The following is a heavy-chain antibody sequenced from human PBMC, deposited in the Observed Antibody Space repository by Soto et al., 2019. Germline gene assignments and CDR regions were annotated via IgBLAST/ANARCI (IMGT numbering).Heavy chain of an antibody. Sequence: GGSLRLSCAASGFTFSSYGMHWVRQAPCKGLEWVAVISYDGSNKYYADSVKGRFTISRDNSKNTLYLQMNSLRAEDTAVYYCAKSEQKLVIAVSDYWGQGTLVTVSS. J-gene: IGHJ4*02. D-gene: IGHD6-19*01. CDR1: GFTFSSYG. V-gene: IGHV3-30*18. CDR2: ISYDGSNK. CDR3: AKSEQKLVIAVSDY.